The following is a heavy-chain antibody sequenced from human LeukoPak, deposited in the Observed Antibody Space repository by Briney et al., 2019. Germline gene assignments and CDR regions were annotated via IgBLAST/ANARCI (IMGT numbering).Heavy chain of an antibody. J-gene: IGHJ4*02. Sequence: GGSLRLSCAASGLTFSTYWMSWVRQAPGKGLEWLANIKPDGSEKYYVDSVKGRFSISRDNARNSLYLQMNSLRDEDTAVYYCARERSCGDGTCYSYFDFWGQGTLVTVSS. V-gene: IGHV3-7*01. D-gene: IGHD3-22*01. CDR2: IKPDGSEK. CDR1: GLTFSTYW. CDR3: ARERSCGDGTCYSYFDF.